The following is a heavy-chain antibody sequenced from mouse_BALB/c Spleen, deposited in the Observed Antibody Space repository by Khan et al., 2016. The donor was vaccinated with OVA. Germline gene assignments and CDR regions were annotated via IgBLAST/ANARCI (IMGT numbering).Heavy chain of an antibody. J-gene: IGHJ3*01. Sequence: EVELVESGGDLVKPGGSLKFSCAASGFTFSSYSMSWVRQTPDKRLEWVATISSGGDYTYYSDNVKGRFTISRDNAKNTLYLQMGSLKSEDRAMYYCASHLTGSFAYWGQGILVTVS. CDR2: ISSGGDYT. CDR1: GFTFSSYS. CDR3: ASHLTGSFAY. D-gene: IGHD4-1*01. V-gene: IGHV5-6*01.